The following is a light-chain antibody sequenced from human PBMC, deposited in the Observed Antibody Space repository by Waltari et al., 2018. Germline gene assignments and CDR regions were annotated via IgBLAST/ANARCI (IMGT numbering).Light chain of an antibody. Sequence: DIRMTQSPSSLSASIGDRVTIACRASQNIRTYLSWYQQKPGRAPKLLIYGAFNLQSGVPSRFSGSGSGTGFTLTISSLQPEDFATYYCQQSFSASALTFGGGTKVEIK. CDR2: GAF. V-gene: IGKV1-39*01. J-gene: IGKJ4*01. CDR3: QQSFSASALT. CDR1: QNIRTY.